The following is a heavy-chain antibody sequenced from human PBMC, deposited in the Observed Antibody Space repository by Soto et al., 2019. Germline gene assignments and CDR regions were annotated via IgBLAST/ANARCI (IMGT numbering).Heavy chain of an antibody. CDR2: INPNSGGT. J-gene: IGHJ6*02. Sequence: APVRVSCRASGDTFTGWYMHWVRQAPGQGLEWMGWINPNSGGTNYAQKFQGRVTMTRDTSISTAYMELSRLRSDDTAVYYCARDFWSGYLTYYYYYYGMDVWGQGTTVTVS. D-gene: IGHD3-3*01. CDR3: ARDFWSGYLTYYYYYYGMDV. CDR1: GDTFTGWY. V-gene: IGHV1-2*02.